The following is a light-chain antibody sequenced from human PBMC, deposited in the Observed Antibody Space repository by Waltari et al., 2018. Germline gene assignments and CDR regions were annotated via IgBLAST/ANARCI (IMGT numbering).Light chain of an antibody. Sequence: EIVLTQSPGTLSLSPGERATLPCRASQSVSSSYLAWYQQKPGQAPRLLSYGASSRATGIPDRFSGSGSGTDFTLTISRLEPEDFAVYYCQQYGRSPGTFGGGTKVEI. CDR3: QQYGRSPGT. CDR1: QSVSSSY. V-gene: IGKV3-20*01. CDR2: GAS. J-gene: IGKJ4*01.